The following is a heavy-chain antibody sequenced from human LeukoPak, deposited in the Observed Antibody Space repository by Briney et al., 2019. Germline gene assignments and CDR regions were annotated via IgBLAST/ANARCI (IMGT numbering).Heavy chain of an antibody. Sequence: GESLKISCKASGPTFTNSWIGWVRQMPGKGLEWMGIIYPGDSDTRYSPSFQGQVTISVDKSVSTAYLQWGSLKDSDTAMYYCTRLLGENSEFDSWGQGTLVTVSS. CDR3: TRLLGENSEFDS. D-gene: IGHD3-16*01. CDR1: GPTFTNSW. V-gene: IGHV5-51*01. CDR2: IYPGDSDT. J-gene: IGHJ4*02.